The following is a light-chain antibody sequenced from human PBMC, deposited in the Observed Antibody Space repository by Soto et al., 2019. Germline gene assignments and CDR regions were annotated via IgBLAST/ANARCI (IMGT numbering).Light chain of an antibody. CDR1: LTFSSKY. V-gene: IGKV3-20*01. Sequence: DIVLTQSPGTVSLSPGERPTLSCRGSLTFSSKYLAWYQHKPGQAPRLLIYGASTRAAGIPDRFSGSGSGTDFTLSISRLEPEDVAVYYGQHYGTAPPRYIFGQGTKLEIK. CDR2: GAS. J-gene: IGKJ2*01. CDR3: QHYGTAPPRYI.